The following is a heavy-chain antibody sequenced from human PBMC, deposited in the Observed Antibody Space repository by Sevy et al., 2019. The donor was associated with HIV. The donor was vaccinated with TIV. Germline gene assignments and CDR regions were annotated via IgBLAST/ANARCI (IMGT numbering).Heavy chain of an antibody. D-gene: IGHD3-3*01. J-gene: IGHJ4*02. Sequence: GGSLRLSCAASGFAVSSNFMSWVRQAPGKGLEWVSVIYIGGSTYYADSVKGRFTISRDNSENTLYLQMNSLRAEDTAVYYCARGKHISDYYGSFDYWGQGTLVTVSS. CDR3: ARGKHISDYYGSFDY. CDR2: IYIGGST. CDR1: GFAVSSNF. V-gene: IGHV3-53*01.